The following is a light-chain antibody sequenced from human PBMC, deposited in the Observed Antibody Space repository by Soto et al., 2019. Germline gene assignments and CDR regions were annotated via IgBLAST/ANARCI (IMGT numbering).Light chain of an antibody. Sequence: SYELTQPSSVSVSPGQTARTTCSGDVLAKKYARWFQQKPGQAPVLVIYKDSERPSGIPERFSGSSSGTTVTLTISGAQVEDEADYYCYSAADNNGAVFGGGTKLTVL. CDR2: KDS. CDR1: VLAKKY. CDR3: YSAADNNGAV. V-gene: IGLV3-27*01. J-gene: IGLJ3*02.